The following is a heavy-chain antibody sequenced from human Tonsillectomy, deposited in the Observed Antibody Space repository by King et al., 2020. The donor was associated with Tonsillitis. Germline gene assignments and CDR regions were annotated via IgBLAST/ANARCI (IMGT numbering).Heavy chain of an antibody. CDR1: GGSISSGGYY. D-gene: IGHD4-11*01. J-gene: IGHJ4*02. CDR3: ARETVHPESTFDY. V-gene: IGHV4-31*03. Sequence: QLQESGPGLVKPSQTLSLTCTVSGGSISSGGYYWSWIRQHPGKGLEWIGYIYHSGSTYYNPSLKSRVTISVDTSKNQFSLKVTSVTAADTAVYYCARETVHPESTFDYWGQGTLVTVSS. CDR2: IYHSGST.